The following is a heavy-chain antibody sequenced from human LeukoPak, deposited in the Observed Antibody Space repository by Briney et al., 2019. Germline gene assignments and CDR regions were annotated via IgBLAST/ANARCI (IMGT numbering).Heavy chain of an antibody. CDR3: ARAVDTAMSRMVTPYYFDY. CDR1: GFTFSSYS. V-gene: IGHV3-21*01. Sequence: GGSLRLSCAASGFTFSSYSMNWVRQAPGKGLEWVSSISSSSSYIYYADSVKGRFTISRDNAKNSLYLQMNSLRAEDTAGYYCARAVDTAMSRMVTPYYFDYWGQGTLVTVSS. D-gene: IGHD5-18*01. J-gene: IGHJ4*02. CDR2: ISSSSSYI.